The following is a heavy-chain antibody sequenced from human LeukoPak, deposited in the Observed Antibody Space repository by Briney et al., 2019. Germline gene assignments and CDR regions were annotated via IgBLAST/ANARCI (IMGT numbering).Heavy chain of an antibody. CDR2: ISYDGSNK. Sequence: GGSLRLSCAASGFTFSSYAMHWVRQAPGKGLEWVAVISYDGSNKYYADSVKGRFTISRDYSKNTLYLQMTSLRAEATAVDYCARDDGYSSSWYSVDHWGQGTLVTVSS. V-gene: IGHV3-30-3*01. CDR3: ARDDGYSSSWYSVDH. D-gene: IGHD6-13*01. CDR1: GFTFSSYA. J-gene: IGHJ4*02.